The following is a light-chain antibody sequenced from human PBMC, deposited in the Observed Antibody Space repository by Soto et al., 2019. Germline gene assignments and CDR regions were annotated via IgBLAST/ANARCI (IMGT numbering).Light chain of an antibody. Sequence: DIQMTQSPSSLSASVGDRVTITCRASPYINTYLNWSQQKPGKAPALLIYAASSLQGGVPSRFSGSGSGTDFTLTISSLQPEDFATYYCQQNYSTPRTFGQGTKVEIK. V-gene: IGKV1-39*01. J-gene: IGKJ1*01. CDR3: QQNYSTPRT. CDR2: AAS. CDR1: PYINTY.